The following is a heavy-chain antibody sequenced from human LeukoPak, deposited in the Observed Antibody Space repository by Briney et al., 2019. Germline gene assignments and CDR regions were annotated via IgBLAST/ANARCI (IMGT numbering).Heavy chain of an antibody. J-gene: IGHJ4*02. D-gene: IGHD2-15*01. CDR2: IYYSGSS. V-gene: IGHV4-59*08. CDR1: GGSLSSYY. Sequence: SETLSLTCTVSGGSLSSYYWSWIRQPPGKGLEWIGYIYYSGSSSYNPALESRVTISVDTSKNQFSPKLSSVTAADAAMYYCARLTLGYCSGGTCEHFDNWGQGTLVTVSS. CDR3: ARLTLGYCSGGTCEHFDN.